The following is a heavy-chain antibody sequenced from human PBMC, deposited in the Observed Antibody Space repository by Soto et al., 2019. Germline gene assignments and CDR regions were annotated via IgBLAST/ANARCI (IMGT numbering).Heavy chain of an antibody. CDR3: ATTYYDSSGYYGWLDP. V-gene: IGHV1-2*04. Sequence: ASVKVSCKASGHTFTGYYMHWVRQAPGQGLEWMGWINPNSGGTNYAQKFQGWVTMTRDTSISTAYMELSRLRSDDTAVYYCATTYYDSSGYYGWLDPWGQGTLVTVSS. D-gene: IGHD3-22*01. J-gene: IGHJ5*02. CDR2: INPNSGGT. CDR1: GHTFTGYY.